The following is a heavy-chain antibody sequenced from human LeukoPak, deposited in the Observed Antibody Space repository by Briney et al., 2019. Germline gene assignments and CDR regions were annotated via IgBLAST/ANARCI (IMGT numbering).Heavy chain of an antibody. CDR1: GGSIATYY. D-gene: IGHD3-22*01. V-gene: IGHV4-59*01. J-gene: IGHJ4*02. CDR3: ARVSSTWYHDTIAYRNVRVFDY. CDR2: IYYSGST. Sequence: PSETLSLTCTVSGGSIATYYWSWIRQPPGKGLEWIGYIYYSGSTTYSPSLKGRGIISLDTSKKQFSLNLSSVTAADTAVYYCARVSSTWYHDTIAYRNVRVFDYWGQGSLVTVYS.